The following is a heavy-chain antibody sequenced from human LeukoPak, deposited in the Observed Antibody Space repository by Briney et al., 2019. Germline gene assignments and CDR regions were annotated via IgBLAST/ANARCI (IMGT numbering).Heavy chain of an antibody. D-gene: IGHD6-19*01. CDR2: IWHDGSKQ. CDR3: AREDSSGWFSAY. Sequence: GRSLRLSCAASGFTFSGHGMHWIRQAPGKWLEWVAVIWHDGSKQLYADSVEGRFSISRDDSTSTLYLQMNSLRAEDTAVYYCAREDSSGWFSAYWGQGTLVTVSS. J-gene: IGHJ4*02. CDR1: GFTFSGHG. V-gene: IGHV3-33*01.